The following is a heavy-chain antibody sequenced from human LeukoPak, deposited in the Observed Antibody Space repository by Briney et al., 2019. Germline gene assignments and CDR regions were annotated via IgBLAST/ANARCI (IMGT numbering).Heavy chain of an antibody. J-gene: IGHJ6*02. V-gene: IGHV5-51*01. Sequence: GESLKISCQGSGYSFTSYWIGWVRQMPGKGLEWMGIIYPGDSDTRYSPSFQGQVTISADKSISTAYLQWSSLKASDTAMYYCARGAYSSSWYFYYYCGMDVWGQGTTVTVSS. CDR3: ARGAYSSSWYFYYYCGMDV. D-gene: IGHD6-13*01. CDR2: IYPGDSDT. CDR1: GYSFTSYW.